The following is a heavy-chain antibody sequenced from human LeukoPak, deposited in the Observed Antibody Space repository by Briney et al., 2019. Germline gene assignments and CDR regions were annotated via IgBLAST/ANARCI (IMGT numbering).Heavy chain of an antibody. V-gene: IGHV4-34*01. CDR3: ARDSSGYYLDAFDI. Sequence: SETLSLTCAVYGGSFSDYWWTWIRQSPGKGLEWIGEVNHSGRTNYNPSLKSRVSTSVDRSKKQFSLKLSSVTAADTAVYYCARDSSGYYLDAFDIWGQGTMVTVSS. D-gene: IGHD3-22*01. CDR2: VNHSGRT. J-gene: IGHJ3*02. CDR1: GGSFSDYW.